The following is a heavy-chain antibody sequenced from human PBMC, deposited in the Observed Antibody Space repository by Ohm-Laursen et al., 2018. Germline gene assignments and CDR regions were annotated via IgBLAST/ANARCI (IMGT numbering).Heavy chain of an antibody. Sequence: ASVKVSCKASGYTLTSYGISWVRQAPGQGLAWMGIINPSANYTHYLPKFQGRLSVTTDTSTSTVYMHLSRLTSGDTATYFCARGGLVAGTDFDFWGQGTLVTVSS. CDR2: INPSANYT. J-gene: IGHJ4*02. CDR1: GYTLTSYG. CDR3: ARGGLVAGTDFDF. D-gene: IGHD6-19*01. V-gene: IGHV1-46*01.